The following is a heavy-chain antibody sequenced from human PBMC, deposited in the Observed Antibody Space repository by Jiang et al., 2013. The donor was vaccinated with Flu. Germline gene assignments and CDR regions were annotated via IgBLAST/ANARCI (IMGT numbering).Heavy chain of an antibody. CDR2: ISYDGSNK. D-gene: IGHD3-16*02. J-gene: IGHJ3*02. Sequence: GGGVVQPGRSLRLSCAASGFTFSSYAMHWVRQAPGKGLEWVAVISYDGSNKYYADSVKGRFTISRDNSKNTLYLQMNSLRAEDTAVYYCARSRHDYVWGSYRFDAFDIWGQGTMVTVSS. CDR3: ARSRHDYVWGSYRFDAFDI. CDR1: GFTFSSYA. V-gene: IGHV3-30*01.